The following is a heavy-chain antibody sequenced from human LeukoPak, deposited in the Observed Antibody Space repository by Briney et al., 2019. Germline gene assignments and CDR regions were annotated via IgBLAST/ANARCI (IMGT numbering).Heavy chain of an antibody. CDR3: AREMGAATTYFDY. CDR1: GFTVSSNY. Sequence: GGSLRLSCAASGFTVSSNYMSWVRQAPGKGLEWVSVIYSGGKTYYADSAKGRFTISRDSSTNTLYLQMESLRPEDTAVYYCAREMGAATTYFDYWGQGTLVIVSS. J-gene: IGHJ4*02. D-gene: IGHD1-1*01. V-gene: IGHV3-53*01. CDR2: IYSGGKT.